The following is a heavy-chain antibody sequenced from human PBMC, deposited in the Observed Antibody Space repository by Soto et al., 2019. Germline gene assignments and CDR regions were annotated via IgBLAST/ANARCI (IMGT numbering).Heavy chain of an antibody. CDR1: GGTFSSYA. CDR2: IIPILGIA. J-gene: IGHJ6*02. V-gene: IGHV1-69*04. CDR3: AREGIAAAAMRDYYYYGMDV. Sequence: ASVKVSCKASGGTFSSYAISWVRQAPGQGLEWMGRIIPILGIANYAQKFQGRVTITADKSTSTAYMELSSLRSDDTAVYYCAREGIAAAAMRDYYYYGMDVWGQGTTVTVSS. D-gene: IGHD6-13*01.